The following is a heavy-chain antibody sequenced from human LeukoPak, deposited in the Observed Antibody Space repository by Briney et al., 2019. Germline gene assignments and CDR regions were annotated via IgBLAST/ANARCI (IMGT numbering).Heavy chain of an antibody. J-gene: IGHJ2*01. Sequence: GASVKVSCKVSGYTLTGLSMHWVRQAPGQGLEWMGWINTNTGNPTYAQGFTGRFVFSLDTSVSTAYLQISSLKAEDTAVYYCAISRNSRRWLRLAWYFDLWGRGTLVTVSS. D-gene: IGHD5-24*01. CDR1: GYTLTGLS. CDR3: AISRNSRRWLRLAWYFDL. V-gene: IGHV7-4-1*02. CDR2: INTNTGNP.